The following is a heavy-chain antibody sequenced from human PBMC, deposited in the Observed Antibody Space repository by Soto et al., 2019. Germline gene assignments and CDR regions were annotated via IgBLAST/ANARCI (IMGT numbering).Heavy chain of an antibody. J-gene: IGHJ6*02. D-gene: IGHD3-22*01. CDR1: GGTFSSYA. CDR3: ARGRGVKYYYDSSGYYPPGMDV. V-gene: IGHV1-69*06. CDR2: IIPIFGTA. Sequence: SVKVSCKASGGTFSSYAISWVRQAPGQGLEWMGGIIPIFGTANYAQKFQGRATITADKSTSTAYMELSSLRSEDTAVYYCARGRGVKYYYDSSGYYPPGMDVWGQGTTVTVSS.